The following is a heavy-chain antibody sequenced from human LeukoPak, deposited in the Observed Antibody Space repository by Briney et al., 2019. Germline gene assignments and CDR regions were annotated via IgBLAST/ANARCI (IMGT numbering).Heavy chain of an antibody. Sequence: SVKVSCKASGGTFISYTISWVRQAPGQGLEWMGRIIPILGIANYAQKFQGRVTITADKSTSTACMELSSLRSEDTAVYYCAREAQLPYFDYWGQGTLVTVSS. J-gene: IGHJ4*02. D-gene: IGHD2-2*01. V-gene: IGHV1-69*04. CDR3: AREAQLPYFDY. CDR1: GGTFISYT. CDR2: IIPILGIA.